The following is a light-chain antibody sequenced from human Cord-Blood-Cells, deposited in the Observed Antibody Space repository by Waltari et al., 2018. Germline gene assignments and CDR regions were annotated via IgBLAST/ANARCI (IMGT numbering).Light chain of an antibody. J-gene: IGKJ2*01. CDR2: CAS. CDR3: QQYYSTPPYT. CDR1: QSVLYSPNNKNH. V-gene: IGKV4-1*01. Sequence: DIVMTQSPDSLAVSLGERATINCKSSQSVLYSPNNKNHLACYQQTPGQPPNLLIYCASTRESGVPDRFSGSGSGTDFTLSSSSLQADDVAVYYCQQYYSTPPYTFGQGTKLEIK.